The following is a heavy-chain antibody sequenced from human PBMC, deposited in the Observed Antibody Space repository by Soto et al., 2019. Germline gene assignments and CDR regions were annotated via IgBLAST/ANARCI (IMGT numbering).Heavy chain of an antibody. CDR3: AKRDSAVGVIDY. CDR2: ISGSSGTT. J-gene: IGHJ4*02. D-gene: IGHD6-13*01. Sequence: EVQLLESGGGLLQPGGSLRLSCAASGFTFDNYAMSWVRQAPGNGLEWVSIISGSSGTTYYTDSVKGRFTISRDNSNNMLYLQMTSLRAEDTAVYYCAKRDSAVGVIDYWGQGTLVTVSS. V-gene: IGHV3-23*01. CDR1: GFTFDNYA.